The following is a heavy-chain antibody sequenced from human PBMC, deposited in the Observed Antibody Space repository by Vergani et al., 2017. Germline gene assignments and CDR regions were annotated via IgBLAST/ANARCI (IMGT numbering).Heavy chain of an antibody. D-gene: IGHD1-26*01. CDR3: ARDSRVVGATTPPDY. CDR2: ISSSSSYT. CDR1: GFTFSDYY. J-gene: IGHJ4*02. V-gene: IGHV3-11*06. Sequence: QVQLVESGGGLVKPGGSLRLSCAASGFTFSDYYMSWIRQAPGKGLEWVSYISSSSSYTNYADSVKGRFTISRDNAKNSLYLQMNSLRAEDTAVYYCARDSRVVGATTPPDYWGQGTLVTVSS.